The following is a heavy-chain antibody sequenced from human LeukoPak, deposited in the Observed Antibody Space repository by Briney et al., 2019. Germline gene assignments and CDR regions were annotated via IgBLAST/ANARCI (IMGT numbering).Heavy chain of an antibody. CDR2: IYHSGST. CDR1: HYSIGSNYY. V-gene: IGHV4-38-2*02. D-gene: IGHD3-22*01. Sequence: SAPLSLTSTVAHYSIGSNYYWGWIRQPPGKGLEWIGSIYHSGSTYYNPSLKSRVTISVDTSKNQFSLKLTSVTAADPAVYYCARSSGYMSYWGQGTLVTVSS. J-gene: IGHJ4*02. CDR3: ARSSGYMSY.